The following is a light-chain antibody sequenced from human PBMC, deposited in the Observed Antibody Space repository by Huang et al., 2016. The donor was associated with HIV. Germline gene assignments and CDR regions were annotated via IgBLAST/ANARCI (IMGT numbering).Light chain of an antibody. CDR3: QQTYNVPRT. CDR2: AAS. V-gene: IGKV1-39*01. Sequence: DIQLTQSPSSLSASIGDRVTMSCRASQTVDMYLNWYQQTPGRAPKLLIYAASNLQSDVPSRFSGTGCGTNFTLTISSLQPEDFVIYFCQQTYNVPRTFGQGTALEIK. CDR1: QTVDMY. J-gene: IGKJ2*01.